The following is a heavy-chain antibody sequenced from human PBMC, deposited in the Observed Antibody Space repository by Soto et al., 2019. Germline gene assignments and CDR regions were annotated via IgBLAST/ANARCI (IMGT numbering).Heavy chain of an antibody. CDR2: IYNPATT. Sequence: QVHLQESGPGRVRPSETLSLTCSVSGGSVFDFYWSWLRQTPGKGLEWFGNIYNPATTNYNPSLRSRATISIDTSKNQFSLQLKSVTAADSAMYFCARGHGIYVRFDFWGQGALVSVSS. J-gene: IGHJ4*02. V-gene: IGHV4-59*02. CDR3: ARGHGIYVRFDF. CDR1: GGSVFDFY. D-gene: IGHD3-9*01.